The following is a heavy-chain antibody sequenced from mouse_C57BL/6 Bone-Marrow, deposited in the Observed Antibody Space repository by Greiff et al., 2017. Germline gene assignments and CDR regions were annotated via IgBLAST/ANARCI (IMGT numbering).Heavy chain of an antibody. J-gene: IGHJ3*01. Sequence: DVHLVESGGGLVQPGESLKLSCESNEYEFPSHDMSWVRKTPEKRLELVAAINSDGGSTYYPDTMERRFIISRDNTKKTLYLQMSSLRSEDTALYYCARHGGTGSNPVWFAYWGQGTLVTVSA. CDR1: EYEFPSHD. CDR2: INSDGGST. D-gene: IGHD2-14*01. V-gene: IGHV5-2*01. CDR3: ARHGGTGSNPVWFAY.